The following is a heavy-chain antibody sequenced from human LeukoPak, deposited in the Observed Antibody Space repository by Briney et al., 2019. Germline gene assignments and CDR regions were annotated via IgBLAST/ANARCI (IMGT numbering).Heavy chain of an antibody. CDR3: ARGHRIMVFGVLLWKAFDL. CDR2: ISHSGST. D-gene: IGHD3/OR15-3a*01. Sequence: SETLSLTCAVYVGSFSDYYWSWLRQPPGQGLEWIGEISHSGSTNYNPSLKSRVTMSVDTSKNQFSLKLSSVAAADTAVYYCARGHRIMVFGVLLWKAFDLWGQGTMVTVSS. J-gene: IGHJ3*01. CDR1: VGSFSDYY. V-gene: IGHV4-34*01.